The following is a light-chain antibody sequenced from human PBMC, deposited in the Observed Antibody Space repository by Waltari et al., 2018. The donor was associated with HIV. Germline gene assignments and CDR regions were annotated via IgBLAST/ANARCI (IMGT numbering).Light chain of an antibody. CDR1: QSVSTSY. J-gene: IGKJ1*01. Sequence: ELVLTQSPGTLSLSPGERATLSCRASQSVSTSYLAWYQHKRGQAPRLLMYATSTRATGIADRFSGSGSETDFTLIIKRLEPDDFAVYYCQHGRTFGQGTKVEI. CDR3: QHGRT. CDR2: ATS. V-gene: IGKV3-20*01.